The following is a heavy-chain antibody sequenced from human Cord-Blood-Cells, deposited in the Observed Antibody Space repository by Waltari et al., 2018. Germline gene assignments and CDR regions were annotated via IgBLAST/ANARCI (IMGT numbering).Heavy chain of an antibody. CDR1: GGTFSSYD. V-gene: IGHV1-69*01. CDR3: ARARGWSYYYYYGMDV. J-gene: IGHJ6*02. Sequence: QLQPVQSAAEVKKTGSSVKVSSKASGGTFSSYDNRRVPQAPGQGLAWRGGINPIFGTANYAQKFQGRVTITADESPSTAYMELSSLRSEDTAVYYCARARGWSYYYYYGMDVWGQGTTVTVSS. D-gene: IGHD2-15*01. CDR2: INPIFGTA.